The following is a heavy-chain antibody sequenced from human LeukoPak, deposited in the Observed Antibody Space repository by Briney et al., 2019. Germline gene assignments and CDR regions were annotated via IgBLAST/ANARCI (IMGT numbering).Heavy chain of an antibody. Sequence: GSLRLSCAASGFTFSSYAMSWVRQAPGKGLEWVSAISGSGGSTYYADSVKDRFTISRDNSKNTLYLQMNSLRAEDTAVYYCAKDSRDYGVRYYFDYWGQGTLVTVSS. CDR2: ISGSGGST. D-gene: IGHD4-17*01. CDR1: GFTFSSYA. V-gene: IGHV3-23*01. J-gene: IGHJ4*02. CDR3: AKDSRDYGVRYYFDY.